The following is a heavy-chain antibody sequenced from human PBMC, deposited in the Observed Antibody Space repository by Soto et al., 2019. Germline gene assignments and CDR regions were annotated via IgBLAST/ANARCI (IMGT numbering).Heavy chain of an antibody. Sequence: QVQLVQSETEVKKPGASVKVSCKASGYSFTRYCMHWVRQAPGQGLEWVGWINVGNGDTKYSQNLQGRVSITRDTSASTRYMEVSSLTSEATAVYYCAREGETLERKYYPGLDVWGQGTTVTVSS. CDR1: GYSFTRYC. D-gene: IGHD1-1*01. CDR3: AREGETLERKYYPGLDV. J-gene: IGHJ6*02. CDR2: INVGNGDT. V-gene: IGHV1-3*01.